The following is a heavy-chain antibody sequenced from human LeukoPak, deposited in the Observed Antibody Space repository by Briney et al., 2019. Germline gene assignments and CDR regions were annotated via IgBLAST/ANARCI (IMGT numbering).Heavy chain of an antibody. Sequence: GGSLRLSCAASGFTFSDYYMSWIRQAPGKGLEWVSYISSSGSTIYYADSVEGRFTISRNNAKNSLYLQMNSLRAEDTAVYYCARVLRSTYYFDYWGQGTLVTVSS. CDR1: GFTFSDYY. V-gene: IGHV3-11*04. CDR3: ARVLRSTYYFDY. J-gene: IGHJ4*02. CDR2: ISSSGSTI. D-gene: IGHD2/OR15-2a*01.